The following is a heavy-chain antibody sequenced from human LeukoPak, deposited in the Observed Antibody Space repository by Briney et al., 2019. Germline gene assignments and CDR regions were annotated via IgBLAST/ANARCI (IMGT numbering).Heavy chain of an antibody. D-gene: IGHD3-10*01. J-gene: IGHJ4*02. CDR1: GGTFTSYA. V-gene: IGHV1-69*13. Sequence: GASVKVSCKASGGTFTSYAISWVRQAPGQGREWMGGIIPIFGTANYAQKFQGRVTITADESTSTAYMELSSLRSEDTAVYYCARDHGSYYFDYWGQGTLVTVSS. CDR3: ARDHGSYYFDY. CDR2: IIPIFGTA.